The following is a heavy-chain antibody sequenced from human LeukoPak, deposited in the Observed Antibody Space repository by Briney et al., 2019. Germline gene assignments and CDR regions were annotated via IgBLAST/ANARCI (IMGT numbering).Heavy chain of an antibody. D-gene: IGHD3-10*01. J-gene: IGHJ4*02. CDR1: GGSISSSSYY. CDR2: IYYSGST. Sequence: SETLSLTCTVSGGSISSSSYYWGWIRQPPGKGLEWIGSIYYSGSTNYNPSLKSRVTISVDTSKNQFSLKLSSVTAADTAVYYCARGLYYYGSGSPTFDYWGQGTLVTVSS. V-gene: IGHV4-39*07. CDR3: ARGLYYYGSGSPTFDY.